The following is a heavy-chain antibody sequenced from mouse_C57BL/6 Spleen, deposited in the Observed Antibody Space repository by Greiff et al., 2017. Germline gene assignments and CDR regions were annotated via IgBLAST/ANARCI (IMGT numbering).Heavy chain of an antibody. CDR1: GYTFTSYW. D-gene: IGHD2-4*01. Sequence: VQLQQPGAELVKPGASVKMSCKASGYTFTSYWITWVQPRPGQGLEWIGDIYPGSGSTNYNEKFKSKATLTVDTSSSTAYMQLSSLTSEDSAVYYCARSDDYDDWFAYWGQGTLVTVSA. J-gene: IGHJ3*01. CDR2: IYPGSGST. V-gene: IGHV1-55*01. CDR3: ARSDDYDDWFAY.